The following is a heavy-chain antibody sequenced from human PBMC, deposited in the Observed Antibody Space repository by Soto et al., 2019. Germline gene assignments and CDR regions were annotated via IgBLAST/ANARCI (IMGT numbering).Heavy chain of an antibody. J-gene: IGHJ6*02. CDR3: ARDHRIPYCSGWPRLNIPGYYYYGMDV. CDR2: ISSSSSYI. CDR1: AFTFSSYS. Sequence: PGGSLRLSCAASAFTFSSYSMNWVRQAPGKGLEWVSSISSSSSYIYYADSVKGRFTISRDNAKNSLYLQMNSLRAEDTGVYYCARDHRIPYCSGWPRLNIPGYYYYGMDVWGQGTTVTVSS. D-gene: IGHD6-19*01. V-gene: IGHV3-21*01.